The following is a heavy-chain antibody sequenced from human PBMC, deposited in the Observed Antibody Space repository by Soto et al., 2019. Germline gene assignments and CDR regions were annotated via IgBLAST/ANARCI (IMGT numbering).Heavy chain of an antibody. CDR1: GGSISSYY. Sequence: QVQLQESGPGLVKPSETLSLTCTVSGGSISSYYWNWLRQSPGKGLEWIGFIYYSGSTNYNPSLKSRVTISVDTSKNQFSLKLSSVTAADTAVYYCAAYIWGNAFDIWGQGTMVTVSS. CDR3: AAYIWGNAFDI. CDR2: IYYSGST. D-gene: IGHD3-16*01. J-gene: IGHJ3*02. V-gene: IGHV4-59*03.